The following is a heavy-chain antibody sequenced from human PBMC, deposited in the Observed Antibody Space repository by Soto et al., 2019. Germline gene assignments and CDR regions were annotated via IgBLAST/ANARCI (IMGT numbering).Heavy chain of an antibody. J-gene: IGHJ4*02. V-gene: IGHV1-18*01. Sequence: QVQLVQSGAEVKKPGASVKVSCKASGYTFTSYGISWVRQAPGQGLEWMGWISANNGTTNYAQKLQGRVTMTTETSTSKAYMELRSLRSDDTGVDFCARDRGSYALDYWGQGTLVTVSS. CDR1: GYTFTSYG. CDR2: ISANNGTT. D-gene: IGHD1-26*01. CDR3: ARDRGSYALDY.